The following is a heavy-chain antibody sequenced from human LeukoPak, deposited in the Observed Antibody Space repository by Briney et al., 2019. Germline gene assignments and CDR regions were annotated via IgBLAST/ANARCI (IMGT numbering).Heavy chain of an antibody. CDR1: GFTFSSYA. CDR2: ISYDGSNK. J-gene: IGHJ4*02. D-gene: IGHD4-17*01. Sequence: GGSLRLSCAAPGFTFSSYAIHWVRQAPGKGLEWVAVISYDGSNKYYADSVKGRFTTSRDNSKNTLYLQMNSLRAEDTAVYYCAKGDYGDYGTFDYWGQGTLVTVSS. V-gene: IGHV3-30-3*01. CDR3: AKGDYGDYGTFDY.